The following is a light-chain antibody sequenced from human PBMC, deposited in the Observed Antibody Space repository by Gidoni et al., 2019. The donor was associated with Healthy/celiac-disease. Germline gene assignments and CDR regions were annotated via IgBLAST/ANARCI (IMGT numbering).Light chain of an antibody. V-gene: IGKV1-5*01. CDR3: QQYHSYSET. CDR1: QSISSW. CDR2: DAS. Sequence: DIQMTQSPSTLSASVGDRVTITCRASQSISSWLAWYQQKPGKAPKLLIYDASSLESGVPSRFSGSGSGTEFTLTISSLQPDDFATYYCQQYHSYSETFGQXTKVEIK. J-gene: IGKJ1*01.